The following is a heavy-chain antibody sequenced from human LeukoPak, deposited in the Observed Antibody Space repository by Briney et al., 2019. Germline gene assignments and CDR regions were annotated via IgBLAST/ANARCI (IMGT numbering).Heavy chain of an antibody. CDR1: GFTFDEYA. CDR2: ISWDGGST. CDR3: AKAATDTAMVTGYYYYMDV. V-gene: IGHV3-43D*03. Sequence: GGSLRLSCAASGFTFDEYAMHWVRQAPGKGLEWVSLISWDGGSTYYADSVKGRFTISRDNSKNSLYLQMNSLRAEDTALYYCAKAATDTAMVTGYYYYMDVWGKGTTVTVSS. J-gene: IGHJ6*03. D-gene: IGHD5-18*01.